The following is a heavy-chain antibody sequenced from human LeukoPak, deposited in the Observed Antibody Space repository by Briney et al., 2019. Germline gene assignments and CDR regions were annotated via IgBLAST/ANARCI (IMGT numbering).Heavy chain of an antibody. CDR3: AKDRSDSSNWYLGDY. CDR2: ISSSSSFI. CDR1: GFTGVIFSDYS. J-gene: IGHJ4*02. Sequence: GGSLRLSCAASGFTGVIFSDYSMNWVRQAPGKGLEWVSSISSSSSFIYYADSVKGRSTISRDNAKNSLYLQMNSLRADDTAVYYCAKDRSDSSNWYLGDYWGQGTLVTVSS. D-gene: IGHD6-13*01. V-gene: IGHV3-21*04.